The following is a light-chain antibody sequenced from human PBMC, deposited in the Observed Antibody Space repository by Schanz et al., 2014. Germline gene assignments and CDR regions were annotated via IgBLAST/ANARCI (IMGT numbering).Light chain of an antibody. CDR3: QQYGSSPYT. V-gene: IGKV3-20*01. CDR2: ATS. CDR1: QSVSSN. Sequence: EIVMTQSPATLSVSPGARATLSCRASQSVSSNLAWYQQKPGQPPRLLIYATSNRATGIPDRFSGSGSGTDFTLTISRLEPEDFAVYYCQQYGSSPYTFGQGTKLEIK. J-gene: IGKJ2*01.